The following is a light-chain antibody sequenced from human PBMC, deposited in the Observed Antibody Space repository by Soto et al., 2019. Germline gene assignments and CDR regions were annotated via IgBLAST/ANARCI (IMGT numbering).Light chain of an antibody. V-gene: IGKV3-20*01. CDR3: QQYGSSPLSIT. Sequence: EIVLTQSPGTLSLSPGERATLSCRASQSVSSSYLAWYQQKPGQAPRLLIYGASSRATGIPDRFSGSGSGTDFTLTISRLEPEDFALYYCQQYGSSPLSITFGQGTRLEIK. CDR1: QSVSSSY. CDR2: GAS. J-gene: IGKJ5*01.